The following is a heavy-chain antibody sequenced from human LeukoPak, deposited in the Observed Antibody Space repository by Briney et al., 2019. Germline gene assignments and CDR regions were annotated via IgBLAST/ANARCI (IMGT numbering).Heavy chain of an antibody. CDR2: INHSGST. J-gene: IGHJ5*02. V-gene: IGHV4-34*01. CDR1: GFTFSSYW. D-gene: IGHD1-26*01. Sequence: PGGSLRLSCAASGFTFSSYWMSWIRQPPGKGLEWIGEINHSGSTNYNPSLKSRVTISVDTSKNQFSLKLSSVTAADTAVYYCARDAEQWFDPWGQGTLVTVSS. CDR3: ARDAEQWFDP.